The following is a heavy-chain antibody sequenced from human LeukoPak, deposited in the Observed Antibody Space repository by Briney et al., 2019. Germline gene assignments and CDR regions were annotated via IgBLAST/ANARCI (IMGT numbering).Heavy chain of an antibody. CDR3: ARTYSSSSYSPFDY. V-gene: IGHV3-53*01. CDR2: IYYGGST. J-gene: IGHJ4*02. CDR1: GFIVSNNY. Sequence: GGSLRLSCAASGFIVSNNYMNWVRQAPGKGLEWVSVIYYGGSTYYGDSVKGRFTISRDNSKNTIYLQMNSLRAEDTAVYYCARTYSSSSYSPFDYWGQGTLVTVSS. D-gene: IGHD6-13*01.